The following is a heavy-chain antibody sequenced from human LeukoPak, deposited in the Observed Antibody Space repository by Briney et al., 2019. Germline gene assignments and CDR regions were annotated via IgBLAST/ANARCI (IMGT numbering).Heavy chain of an antibody. Sequence: GGSLRLSYAASGFTFSSYSMNWVRQAPGKGLEWVSSISSSSSYIYYADSVKGRFTISRDNAKNSLYLQMNSLRAENTAVYYCARVAGMNAFDIWGQGTMVTVSS. CDR3: ARVAGMNAFDI. J-gene: IGHJ3*02. CDR1: GFTFSSYS. CDR2: ISSSSSYI. D-gene: IGHD6-19*01. V-gene: IGHV3-21*01.